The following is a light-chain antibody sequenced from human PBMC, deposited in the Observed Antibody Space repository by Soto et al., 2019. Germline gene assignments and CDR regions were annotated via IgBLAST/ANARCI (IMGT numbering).Light chain of an antibody. Sequence: EVVLTQSPATLSLSPGERATLSCRASQSVGIHLAWYQQKPGQAPRLLIYEASNRATGIPARFSGSGSGTDFVLTISSLEPEDFAVYYCQQRYNWPPLTFGGGTNVEIK. CDR3: QQRYNWPPLT. CDR1: QSVGIH. J-gene: IGKJ4*01. CDR2: EAS. V-gene: IGKV3-11*01.